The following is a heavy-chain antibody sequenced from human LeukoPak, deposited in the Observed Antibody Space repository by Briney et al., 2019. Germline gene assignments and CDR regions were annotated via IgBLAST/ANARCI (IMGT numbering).Heavy chain of an antibody. V-gene: IGHV3-30*18. Sequence: GGSLRLSCAASGFTFSSYGMHWVRQAPGKGLEWVAVISYDGSNKYYADSVKGRFTISRDNSKNTLYLQMNSLRAEDTAVYYCAKGSRFLEWLPNFDYWGQGTLVTVSS. CDR2: ISYDGSNK. CDR3: AKGSRFLEWLPNFDY. J-gene: IGHJ4*02. CDR1: GFTFSSYG. D-gene: IGHD3-3*01.